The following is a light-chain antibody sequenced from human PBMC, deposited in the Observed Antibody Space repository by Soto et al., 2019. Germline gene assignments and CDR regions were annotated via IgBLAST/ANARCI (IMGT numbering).Light chain of an antibody. J-gene: IGKJ1*01. CDR2: AAS. CDR3: HQRYSTPRT. CDR1: QSISSY. V-gene: IGKV1-39*01. Sequence: DIQMTQSPSSLSASVGDRVTITCRASQSISSYLNWYQQKPGKAPKLLIYAASSLQSGVPSRFSGSGSGTDFTLTISSLQPEDFATYDGHQRYSTPRTFGHGTKVEIK.